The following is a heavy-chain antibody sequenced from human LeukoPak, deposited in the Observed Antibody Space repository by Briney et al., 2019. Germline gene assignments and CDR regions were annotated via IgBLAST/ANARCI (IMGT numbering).Heavy chain of an antibody. V-gene: IGHV4-39*07. Sequence: IPSETLSLTCTVSGGSISSNSYSWGWIRQPPGKGLEWIVSIYYSGSTYYNPSLKSRVTISVDTSKNQFSLKLSSVTAADTAFYYCAKLLRDVTIYDFWGHGALVTVSS. J-gene: IGHJ4*01. D-gene: IGHD4-23*01. CDR2: IYYSGST. CDR1: GGSISSNSYS. CDR3: AKLLRDVTIYDF.